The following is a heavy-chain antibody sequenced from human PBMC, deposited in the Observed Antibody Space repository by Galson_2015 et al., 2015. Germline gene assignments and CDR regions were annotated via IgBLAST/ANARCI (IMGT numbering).Heavy chain of an antibody. Sequence: ETLSLTCSVSGASISSYYWSWIRQTPGTGLEYIGYIYYSGRTKYNPSLTSRVTISGDTSKNQTSLRVSSVSAADTAVYYCASGRTASGLDYWGQGTLVIVSS. D-gene: IGHD5-18*01. J-gene: IGHJ4*02. V-gene: IGHV4-59*12. CDR2: IYYSGRT. CDR3: ASGRTASGLDY. CDR1: GASISSYY.